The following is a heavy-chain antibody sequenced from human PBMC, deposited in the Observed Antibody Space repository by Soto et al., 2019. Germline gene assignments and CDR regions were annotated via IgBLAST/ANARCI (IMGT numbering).Heavy chain of an antibody. CDR2: IWYDGSDK. J-gene: IGHJ4*02. CDR3: ARGCPNGSHFDY. D-gene: IGHD1-1*01. CDR1: GFTFRNYG. Sequence: VQLVESGGGVVQPGKSVRLSCAASGFTFRNYGMHWVRQAPGKGLEWVAVIWYDGSDKYYVDSVKGRFTISRDNSKNTLYLRMNSLRAEDTAVYYCARGCPNGSHFDYWGQGTIVTVSS. V-gene: IGHV3-33*01.